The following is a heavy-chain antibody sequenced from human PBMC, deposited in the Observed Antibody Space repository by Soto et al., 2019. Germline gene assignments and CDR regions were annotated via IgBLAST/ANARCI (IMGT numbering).Heavy chain of an antibody. Sequence: PGGSLRLSCAASGFTFSSYAMSWVRQAPGKGLEWVSAISGSGGSTYYADSVKGRFTISRDNSKNTLYLQMNSLRAEDTAVYYCAKDRPRGYSYGYACDYWGQGTLITVSS. D-gene: IGHD5-18*01. V-gene: IGHV3-23*01. J-gene: IGHJ4*02. CDR1: GFTFSSYA. CDR3: AKDRPRGYSYGYACDY. CDR2: ISGSGGST.